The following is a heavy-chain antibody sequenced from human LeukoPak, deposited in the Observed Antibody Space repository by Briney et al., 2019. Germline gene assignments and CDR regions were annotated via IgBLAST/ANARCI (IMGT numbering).Heavy chain of an antibody. D-gene: IGHD2-8*01. V-gene: IGHV3-13*01. CDR3: ARGKSVYAIQYDY. Sequence: QPGGSLRLSCAGSGFTFSNYDMHWVRQAAGKGLEWVAAIDTAGVTYYPGSVRGRFTISRENAKNSFFLQMNSLRAGDTAVYYCARGKSVYAIQYDYWGQGTLVTVSP. CDR2: IDTAGVT. J-gene: IGHJ4*02. CDR1: GFTFSNYD.